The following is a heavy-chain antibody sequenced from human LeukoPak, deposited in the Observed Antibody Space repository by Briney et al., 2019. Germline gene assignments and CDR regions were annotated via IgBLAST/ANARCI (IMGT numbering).Heavy chain of an antibody. CDR2: INSGGDTI. J-gene: IGHJ4*02. D-gene: IGHD5-18*01. CDR1: GFSFSYNF. Sequence: GGSLRLSCTASGFSFSYNFMGWIRQAPGKGLEWVSYINSGGDTIHYLDAVKGRFSISRDNSKRSLYLQMSRLKVDDTAVYYCARGGYGWTFKQWGQGTLVSVSS. CDR3: ARGGYGWTFKQ. V-gene: IGHV3-11*01.